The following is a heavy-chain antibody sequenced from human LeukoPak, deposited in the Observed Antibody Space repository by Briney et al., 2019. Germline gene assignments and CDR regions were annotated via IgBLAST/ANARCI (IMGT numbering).Heavy chain of an antibody. CDR3: AREDITIFGVVN. J-gene: IGHJ3*01. CDR1: GGSISSGDYY. V-gene: IGHV4-30-4*08. CDR2: IYYSGST. D-gene: IGHD3-3*01. Sequence: PSQTLSLTCTVSGGSISSGDYYWSWIRQPPGKGLEWIGYIYYSGSTYYNPSLKSRVTISVNTSKNQFSLKLSSVTAADTAVYYCAREDITIFGVVNWGQGTMVTVSS.